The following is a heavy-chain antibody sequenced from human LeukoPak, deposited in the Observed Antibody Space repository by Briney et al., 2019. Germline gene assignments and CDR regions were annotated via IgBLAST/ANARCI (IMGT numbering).Heavy chain of an antibody. V-gene: IGHV3-48*04. D-gene: IGHD3-16*02. CDR1: GLTFSRSN. Sequence: PGGSLRLSCVVSGLTFSRSNMNWVRQAPGKGLEWVSHISSSGSTIYYADSVRGRFTVSGDNAENSVYLQMNSLRAEDTAVYYCARDDYVRGSYRLIDYWGQGTLVTVSS. CDR2: ISSSGSTI. CDR3: ARDDYVRGSYRLIDY. J-gene: IGHJ4*02.